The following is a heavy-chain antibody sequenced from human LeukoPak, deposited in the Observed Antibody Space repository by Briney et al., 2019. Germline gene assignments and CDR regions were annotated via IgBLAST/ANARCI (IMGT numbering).Heavy chain of an antibody. CDR2: INAGNGDA. CDR1: AYTFPTYA. Sequence: APVTVSSTASAYTFPTYAIHWVRQPPRRSLEWMGRINAGNGDAKYSQNFHDRITITRDTSASTVYMELTSLRSEDTAVYYCGKSAPSGFDPWGQGTLVTVSS. CDR3: GKSAPSGFDP. V-gene: IGHV1-3*01. J-gene: IGHJ5*02.